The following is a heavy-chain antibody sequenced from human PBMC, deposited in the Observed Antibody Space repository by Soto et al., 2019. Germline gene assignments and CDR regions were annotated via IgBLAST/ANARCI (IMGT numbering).Heavy chain of an antibody. CDR1: GGSFSGYY. CDR2: INHSGST. Sequence: SETLSLTCAVYGGSFSGYYWSWIRQPPGKGLEWIGEINHSGSTNYNPSLKSRVTISVDTSKNQFSLKLSSVTAADTAVYYCARVGAREETGTTVQPGFDYWGQGTLVTVSS. CDR3: ARVGAREETGTTVQPGFDY. D-gene: IGHD4-17*01. J-gene: IGHJ4*02. V-gene: IGHV4-34*01.